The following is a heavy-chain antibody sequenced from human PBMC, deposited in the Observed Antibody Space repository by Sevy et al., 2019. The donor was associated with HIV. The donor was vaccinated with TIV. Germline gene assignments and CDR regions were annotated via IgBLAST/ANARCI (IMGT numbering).Heavy chain of an antibody. J-gene: IGHJ4*02. V-gene: IGHV3-74*01. Sequence: GGSLRLSCAASGFTFSSYWMHWVRQAPGKGLVWVSRINSDGGSTSYADSVKGRFTISRDNAKNTLYLQMNSLIAEDTAVYYCARDQGPGMITFGGVIDWGQGTLVTVSS. CDR2: INSDGGST. CDR1: GFTFSSYW. CDR3: ARDQGPGMITFGGVID. D-gene: IGHD3-16*02.